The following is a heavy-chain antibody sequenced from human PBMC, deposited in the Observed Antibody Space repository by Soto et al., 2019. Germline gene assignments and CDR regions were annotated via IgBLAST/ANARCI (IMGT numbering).Heavy chain of an antibody. CDR3: ARVRLFGVVIATVDY. Sequence: GGSLRLSCAASGFTFSSYSMNWVRQAPGKGLEWVSSISSSSSYIYYADSVKGRFTISRDNAKNPLYLQMNSLRAEDTAVYYCARVRLFGVVIATVDYWGQGTLVTVYS. V-gene: IGHV3-21*01. CDR1: GFTFSSYS. CDR2: ISSSSSYI. J-gene: IGHJ4*02. D-gene: IGHD3-3*01.